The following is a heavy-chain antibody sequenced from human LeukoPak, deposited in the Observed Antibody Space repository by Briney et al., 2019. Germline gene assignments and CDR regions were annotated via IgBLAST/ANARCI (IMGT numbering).Heavy chain of an antibody. CDR3: GKEGGA. Sequence: GGSLRLSCAASGFRFSDFTMTWVRQAPGKGPEWVSAIGGRGGSTYYADSLGGRFTISRDNSKDMVYLRMNSLKVEDTATYYCGKEGGAWGQGTKVTVSS. J-gene: IGHJ5*02. V-gene: IGHV3-23*01. D-gene: IGHD3-16*01. CDR2: IGGRGGST. CDR1: GFRFSDFT.